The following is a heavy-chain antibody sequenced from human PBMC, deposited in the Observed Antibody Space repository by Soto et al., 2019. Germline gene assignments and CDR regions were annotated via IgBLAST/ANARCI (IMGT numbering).Heavy chain of an antibody. CDR3: AFSMAAREPYYYYMDV. V-gene: IGHV3-7*01. J-gene: IGHJ6*03. CDR2: IKHDGSEE. Sequence: SLRLSCAASGFTFSRYWMTWVRQTPGKGLEWVANIKHDGSEEYYVDSVGGRFTVSRDNAKNSLYLQMNSLRAVDTAVYYCAFSMAAREPYYYYMDVWGKGTTVTVSS. CDR1: GFTFSRYW. D-gene: IGHD6-6*01.